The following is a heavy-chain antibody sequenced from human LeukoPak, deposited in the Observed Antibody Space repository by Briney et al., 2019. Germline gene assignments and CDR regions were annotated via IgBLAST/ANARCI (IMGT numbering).Heavy chain of an antibody. Sequence: GGSLRLSCAASGFRFSNYWMSWARQAPGKGLEWVANINQDASEKYYVDSVKGRFTISRDNAKNSLFLQMNSLRAEDTAVYYCARDMAYGDSSDYWGQGTLVTVSS. CDR3: ARDMAYGDSSDY. V-gene: IGHV3-7*01. CDR2: INQDASEK. D-gene: IGHD4-17*01. CDR1: GFRFSNYW. J-gene: IGHJ4*02.